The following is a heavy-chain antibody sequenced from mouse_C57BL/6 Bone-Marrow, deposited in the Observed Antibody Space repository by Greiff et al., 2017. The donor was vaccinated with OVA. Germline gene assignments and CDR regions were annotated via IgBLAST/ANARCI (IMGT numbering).Heavy chain of an antibody. CDR1: GFTFSSYA. Sequence: EVQLQESGEGLVKPGGSLKLSCAASGFTFSSYAMAWVRQTPEKRLEWVAYISSGGDYIYYADTVKGRFTISRDNARNTLYLQMSSLKSEDTAMYYCTRPHYYGRYFDYWGQGTTLTVSS. V-gene: IGHV5-9-1*02. D-gene: IGHD1-2*01. J-gene: IGHJ2*01. CDR3: TRPHYYGRYFDY. CDR2: ISSGGDYI.